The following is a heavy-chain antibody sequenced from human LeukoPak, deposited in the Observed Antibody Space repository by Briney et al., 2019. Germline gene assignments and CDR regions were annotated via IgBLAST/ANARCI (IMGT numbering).Heavy chain of an antibody. J-gene: IGHJ4*02. CDR1: GVTFSSYG. D-gene: IGHD5-12*01. CDR3: TTKVIRGNSGDDYDE. CDR2: ISSDGNDK. Sequence: GGSLRLSCAASGVTFSSYGMHWVRQAPGKGLEWVALISSDGNDKLYGDSVKGRFTISRDDSKGTLYLQMNSLRAEHTAVYYFTTKVIRGNSGDDYDEWGQGTLVTLPS. V-gene: IGHV3-30*03.